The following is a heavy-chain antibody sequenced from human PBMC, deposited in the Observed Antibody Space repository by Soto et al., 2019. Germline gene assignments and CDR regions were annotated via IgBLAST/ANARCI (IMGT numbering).Heavy chain of an antibody. J-gene: IGHJ6*02. Sequence: ITLKESGPTLVKPTQTLTLTCTFSGFSLNTGGVGVDWVRQPRGKAMEWLALIYWDDDERYRPSLRSRLNITKDTINNQVVLTMTNMDPEDTATYYCDRNWRYYGGDYYYGMDAWGQGTTVTVSS. CDR3: DRNWRYYGGDYYYGMDA. CDR1: GFSLNTGGVG. D-gene: IGHD3-10*01. CDR2: IYWDDDE. V-gene: IGHV2-5*02.